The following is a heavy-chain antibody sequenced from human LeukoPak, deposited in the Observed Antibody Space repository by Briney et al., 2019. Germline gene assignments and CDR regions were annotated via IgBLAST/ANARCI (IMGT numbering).Heavy chain of an antibody. V-gene: IGHV4-30-2*01. CDR2: IYHSGST. CDR3: AREWEPPYYYYYYYMDV. Sequence: SQTLSLTCAVSSGSISSGGYSWSWIRQPPGKGLEWIGYIYHSGSTYYNPSLKSRVTISVDRSKNQFSLKLSSVTAADTAVYYCAREWEPPYYYYYYYMDVWGKGTTVTVSS. CDR1: SGSISSGGYS. J-gene: IGHJ6*03. D-gene: IGHD1-26*01.